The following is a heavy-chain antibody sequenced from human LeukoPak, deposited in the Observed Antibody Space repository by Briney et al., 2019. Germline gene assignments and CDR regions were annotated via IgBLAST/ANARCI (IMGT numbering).Heavy chain of an antibody. D-gene: IGHD5-12*01. CDR3: ARGSSGYDYVY. J-gene: IGHJ4*02. CDR2: IYYSGST. CDR1: GGSIGSYY. V-gene: IGHV4-59*01. Sequence: SETLSLTCTVSGGSIGSYYWSWIRQPPGKGLEWIGYIYYSGSTNYNPSPKSRVTISVDTSKNQFSLKLSSVTAADTAVYYCARGSSGYDYVYWGQGTLVTVSS.